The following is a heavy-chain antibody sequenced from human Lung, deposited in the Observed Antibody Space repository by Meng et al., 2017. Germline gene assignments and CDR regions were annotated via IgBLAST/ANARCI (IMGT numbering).Heavy chain of an antibody. Sequence: VQLVQSGADAKKPGASMKVSCKASGYIFTNYDISWVRQAPGQGLEWMGWISVKNGEAKYPQNFQGRVTMTTDTTTSTAYMELRSLTSDDTAVYYCTREMWLLGATTNWFDPWGQGTLVTVSS. CDR3: TREMWLLGATTNWFDP. D-gene: IGHD1-26*01. J-gene: IGHJ5*02. V-gene: IGHV1-18*01. CDR2: ISVKNGEA. CDR1: GYIFTNYD.